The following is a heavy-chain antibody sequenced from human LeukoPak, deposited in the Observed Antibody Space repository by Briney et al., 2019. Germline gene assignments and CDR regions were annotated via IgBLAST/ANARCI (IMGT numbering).Heavy chain of an antibody. D-gene: IGHD1-1*01. CDR3: ARSEELEPQNIYYYYYMDV. CDR2: IIPIFGTA. J-gene: IGHJ6*03. CDR1: GGTFSSYA. V-gene: IGHV1-69*05. Sequence: SVKVSCKASGGTFSSYAISWVRQAPGQGLEWMGRIIPIFGTANYAQKFQGRVTITTDESTSTAYMELSSLRSEDTAVYYCARSEELEPQNIYYYYYMDVWGKGTTVTVSS.